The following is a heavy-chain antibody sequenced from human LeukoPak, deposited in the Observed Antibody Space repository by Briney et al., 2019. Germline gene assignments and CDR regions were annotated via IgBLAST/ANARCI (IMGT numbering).Heavy chain of an antibody. CDR2: INHSGST. Sequence: SETLSLTCAVYGGSFSGYYWSWIRQPPGKGLEWIGEINHSGSTNYNPSLKSRVTISVDTSKNQFSLKLSSVTAADTAVYYCARHDREDYGDYATDYWGQGTLVTVSS. CDR1: GGSFSGYY. J-gene: IGHJ4*02. CDR3: ARHDREDYGDYATDY. D-gene: IGHD4-17*01. V-gene: IGHV4-34*01.